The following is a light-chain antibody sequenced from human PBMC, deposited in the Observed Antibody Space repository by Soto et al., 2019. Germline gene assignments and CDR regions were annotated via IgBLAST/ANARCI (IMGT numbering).Light chain of an antibody. CDR3: QQYGSSPTT. J-gene: IGKJ1*01. CDR2: GAS. CDR1: HIVTSNY. Sequence: IVLTQSRGTLSLSPGDRATLSCRASHIVTSNYLAWYQQKPGQAPRLLFFGASIRATGIPDRFSGSGSGTDFTLTISRLEPEDSAVYHCQQYGSSPTTFGQGTKVDI. V-gene: IGKV3-20*01.